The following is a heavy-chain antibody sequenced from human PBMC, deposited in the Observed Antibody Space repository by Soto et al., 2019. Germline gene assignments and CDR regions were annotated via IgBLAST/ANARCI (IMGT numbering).Heavy chain of an antibody. CDR1: GFTFSTYE. D-gene: IGHD3-22*01. CDR2: ISSSGSSI. V-gene: IGHV3-48*03. CDR3: ARDGYDSSGDSEYFQY. Sequence: GGSLRLSCAASGFTFSTYEMNWVRQAPGKGLEWISYISSSGSSIYYADSVKGRFTISRDNTWNSLHLQMNSLRVEDTAVYYCARDGYDSSGDSEYFQYWGQGTLVTVSS. J-gene: IGHJ1*01.